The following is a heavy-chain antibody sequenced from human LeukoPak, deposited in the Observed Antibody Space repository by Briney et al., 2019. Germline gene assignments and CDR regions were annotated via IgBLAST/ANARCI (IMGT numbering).Heavy chain of an antibody. CDR2: IYYSGYT. CDR3: ARTTEDCNSASCYQYCFDP. Sequence: PSETLSLTCTVSGGSISTYYWSWIRQPPGRGLEWIGHIYYSGYTNYNPSLKSRVTISVDTSKNQFSLKLSSVTAADTAVYYCARTTEDCNSASCYQYCFDPWGQGTLVTVSS. D-gene: IGHD2-2*01. CDR1: GGSISTYY. V-gene: IGHV4-59*01. J-gene: IGHJ5*02.